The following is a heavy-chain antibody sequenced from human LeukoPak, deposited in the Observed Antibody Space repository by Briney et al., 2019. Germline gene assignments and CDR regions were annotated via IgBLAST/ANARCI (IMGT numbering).Heavy chain of an antibody. J-gene: IGHJ5*02. Sequence: GGSLRLSCVASGFTFANHWMTWVRQAPGKGPEWVANIKQDGSVHHYLDSLKGRITLSRDNANNSLILQMNNLTAEDTAVYYCARWAGVIDAWGQGTLVTVSS. CDR1: GFTFANHW. CDR2: IKQDGSVH. V-gene: IGHV3-7*01. D-gene: IGHD3-10*01. CDR3: ARWAGVIDA.